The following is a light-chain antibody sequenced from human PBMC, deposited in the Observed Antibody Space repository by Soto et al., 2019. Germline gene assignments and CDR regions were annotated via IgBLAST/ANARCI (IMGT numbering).Light chain of an antibody. Sequence: EIVMTQSPATLSVSPGERATLSCRASQSVSSNLAWYQQKPGQAPRLLLYSASTRATGIPARFSGSGSGTEFTLTISSLQSEDFAVYYCQQYNDWPPTFGRGTKVEIK. CDR2: SAS. J-gene: IGKJ1*01. CDR1: QSVSSN. V-gene: IGKV3-15*01. CDR3: QQYNDWPPT.